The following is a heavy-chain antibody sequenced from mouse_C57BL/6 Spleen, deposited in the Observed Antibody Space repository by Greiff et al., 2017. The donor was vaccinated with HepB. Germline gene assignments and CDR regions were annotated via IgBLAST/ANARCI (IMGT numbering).Heavy chain of an antibody. V-gene: IGHV4-1*01. CDR1: GIDFSRYW. CDR2: INPDSSTI. D-gene: IGHD2-1*01. J-gene: IGHJ4*01. Sequence: EVKLMESGGGLVQPGGSLKLSCAASGIDFSRYWMSWVRRAPGKGLEWIGEINPDSSTINYAPSLKDKFIISRDNAKNTLYLQMSKVRSEDTALYYCARLVLLGYAMDYWGQGTSVTVSS. CDR3: ARLVLLGYAMDY.